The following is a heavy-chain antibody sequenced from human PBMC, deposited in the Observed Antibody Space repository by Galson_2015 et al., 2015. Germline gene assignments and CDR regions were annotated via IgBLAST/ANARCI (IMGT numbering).Heavy chain of an antibody. J-gene: IGHJ5*02. CDR2: INHSGST. D-gene: IGHD3-10*01. CDR3: AVPYYYGSGSSYAFDP. CDR1: GGSFSGYY. Sequence: ETLSLTCAVYGGSFSGYYWSWIRQPPGKGLEWIGGINHSGSTNYNPSLKSRVTISVDTSKNQFSLKLSSVTAADTAVYYCAVPYYYGSGSSYAFDPWGQGTLVTVSS. V-gene: IGHV4-34*01.